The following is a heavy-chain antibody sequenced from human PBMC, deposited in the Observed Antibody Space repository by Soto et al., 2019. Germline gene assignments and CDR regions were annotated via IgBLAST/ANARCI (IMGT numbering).Heavy chain of an antibody. J-gene: IGHJ5*02. CDR3: ARATIVLVPAAMVSHWFDP. D-gene: IGHD2-2*01. Sequence: QVQLQESGPGLVKPSQTLSLTCTVSGGSISSGDYYWSWIRQPPGKGLEWIGYIYYSGSTYYNPSLKSRVILSVDPSENQSSLKLSSVTAADTAVYYCARATIVLVPAAMVSHWFDPWGQGTLVTVSS. V-gene: IGHV4-30-4*01. CDR2: IYYSGST. CDR1: GGSISSGDYY.